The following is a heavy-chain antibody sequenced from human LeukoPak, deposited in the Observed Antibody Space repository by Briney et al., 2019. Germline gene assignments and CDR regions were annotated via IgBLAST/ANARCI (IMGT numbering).Heavy chain of an antibody. CDR1: GFTFSSYS. CDR3: ARDGRIQHWXTAXFDY. J-gene: IGHJ4*02. Sequence: TGGSLRLSCAASGFTFSSYSMNWVRQAPGKGLEWVSSISSSSSYIYYADSVKGRFTISRDNAKNSLYLQMNSLRAEDTAVYYCARDGRIQHWXTAXFDYWGQRTLVTVSS. CDR2: ISSSSSYI. V-gene: IGHV3-21*01. D-gene: IGHD1-26*01.